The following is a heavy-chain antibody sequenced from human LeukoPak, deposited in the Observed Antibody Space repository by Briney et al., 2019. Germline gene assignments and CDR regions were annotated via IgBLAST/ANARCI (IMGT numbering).Heavy chain of an antibody. CDR3: ASDLNWETY. Sequence: PGGSLRLSCAASGFTFSSYSMNWVRQAPGKGLEWVANIKPDGSQIYYVDSVKGRFTISRDNAKNSLYLQMNSLRAEDTAVYYCASDLNWETYWGQGTLVTVSS. J-gene: IGHJ4*02. CDR2: IKPDGSQI. V-gene: IGHV3-7*01. CDR1: GFTFSSYS. D-gene: IGHD1-1*01.